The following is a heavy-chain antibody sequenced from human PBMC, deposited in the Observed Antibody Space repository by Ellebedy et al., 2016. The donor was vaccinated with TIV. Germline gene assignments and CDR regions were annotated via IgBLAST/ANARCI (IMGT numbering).Heavy chain of an antibody. D-gene: IGHD6-6*01. J-gene: IGHJ6*02. V-gene: IGHV6-1*01. CDR3: ARTGGVEGARPLTGIHV. CDR2: TYYRSKWYN. Sequence: SQTLSLTCAVSGDTVSSNITAWNWIRQSPSRGLEWQGRTYYRSKWYNDYAVSVKSRITVNADTSKNQFSLQLNSVTPKDTAVYYWARTGGVEGARPLTGIHVWGQGTTVTVSS. CDR1: GDTVSSNITA.